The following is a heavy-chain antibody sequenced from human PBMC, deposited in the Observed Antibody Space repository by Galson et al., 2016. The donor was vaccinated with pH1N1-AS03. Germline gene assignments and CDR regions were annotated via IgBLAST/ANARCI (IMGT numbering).Heavy chain of an antibody. CDR2: ISNDGRNV. CDR1: GFTFSMSY. Sequence: SLRLSCAASGFTFSMSYIHWVRRAPGKGLEWVSRISNDGRNVRYADFVKGRFAVSRDNAKKTVVLQMNSLRADDTAVYFCARRNPNPNFAIWYQHDYGMDVWGQGTTVTVSS. J-gene: IGHJ6*02. V-gene: IGHV3-74*01. D-gene: IGHD2-2*01. CDR3: ARRNPNPNFAIWYQHDYGMDV.